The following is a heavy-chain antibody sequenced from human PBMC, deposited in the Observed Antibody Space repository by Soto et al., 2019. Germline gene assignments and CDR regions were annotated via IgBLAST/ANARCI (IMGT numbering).Heavy chain of an antibody. CDR3: ARVLTGSYNWCDP. CDR1: GFSFSSYW. D-gene: IGHD1-26*01. V-gene: IGHV3-74*01. Sequence: EVQLVESGGGLVQPGGSLRLSCAASGFSFSSYWMHWVRQVPGKGLVWVSRINSDGSTTTYADSVKGRFTISRDNAKNTLYLQMNSLRVEDTAVYYCARVLTGSYNWCDPWGQGTLVTVSS. J-gene: IGHJ5*02. CDR2: INSDGSTT.